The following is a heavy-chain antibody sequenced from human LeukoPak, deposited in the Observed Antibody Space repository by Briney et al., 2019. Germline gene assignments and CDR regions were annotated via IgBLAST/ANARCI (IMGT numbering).Heavy chain of an antibody. CDR2: INPSGGRI. V-gene: IGHV1-46*01. D-gene: IGHD3-22*01. CDR1: GYTFTSYY. J-gene: IGHJ4*02. CDR3: ARDPRPSYDSSGYYYPGDY. Sequence: ASVKVSCKASGYTFTSYYMHWVRQAPGQGLEWMAIINPSGGRISYAQKFQGRVTMTRDTSTSTVYMELSSLRSEETAVYYCARDPRPSYDSSGYYYPGDYWGQGTLVTVSS.